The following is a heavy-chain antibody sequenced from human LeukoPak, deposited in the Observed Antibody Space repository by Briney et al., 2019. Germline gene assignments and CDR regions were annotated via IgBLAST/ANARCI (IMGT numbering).Heavy chain of an antibody. V-gene: IGHV4-38-2*02. D-gene: IGHD5-18*01. CDR2: IYHSGST. CDR1: GYSISSGYY. Sequence: SETLSLTCTVSGYSISSGYYWGWIRQPPGKGLEWIGSIYHSGSTYYNPSLKSRVTISVDTSKNQFSLKLSSVTAADTAVYYCARSRGHTAWDYWGQGTLVTVSS. CDR3: ARSRGHTAWDY. J-gene: IGHJ4*02.